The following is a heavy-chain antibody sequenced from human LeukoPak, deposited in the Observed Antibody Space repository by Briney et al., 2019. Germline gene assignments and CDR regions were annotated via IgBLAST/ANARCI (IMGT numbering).Heavy chain of an antibody. CDR2: ISPSGGST. D-gene: IGHD6-13*01. J-gene: IGHJ1*01. Sequence: PGGSLRLSCAASGFTFSSYAMSWVRQAPGKGLEWVSSISPSGGSTYYADSMKGRFTISRDNSKNTLYLQMNSLRAEDTAIYYCAKDLSAGYCSRWYFHHWGQGTLVTVSS. CDR1: GFTFSSYA. CDR3: AKDLSAGYCSRWYFHH. V-gene: IGHV3-23*01.